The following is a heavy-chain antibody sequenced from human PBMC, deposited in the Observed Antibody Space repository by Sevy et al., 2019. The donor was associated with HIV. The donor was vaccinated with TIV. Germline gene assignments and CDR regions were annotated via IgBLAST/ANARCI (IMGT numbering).Heavy chain of an antibody. V-gene: IGHV3-23*01. Sequence: GGSLRLSCVASVFNFNIYSFSWVRQTPGKGLEWVSTLSFGCGKINYADSVQGRFTISRDDSKNTLYLEMNSLRVEDTAIYYCAREGCSKPHDYWGQGTLVTVSS. CDR2: LSFGCGKI. D-gene: IGHD3-10*02. CDR1: VFNFNIYS. J-gene: IGHJ4*02. CDR3: AREGCSKPHDY.